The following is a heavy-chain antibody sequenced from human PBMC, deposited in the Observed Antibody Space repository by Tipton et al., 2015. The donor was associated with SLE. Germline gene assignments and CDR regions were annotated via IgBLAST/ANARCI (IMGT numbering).Heavy chain of an antibody. J-gene: IGHJ3*02. CDR1: GGSISSSSYY. CDR2: IYYSGST. D-gene: IGHD3-22*01. Sequence: LRLSCTVSGGSISSSSYYWGWIRQPPGKGLEWIGSIYYSGSTYYNPSLKSRVTISVDTSKNQFSLKLSSVTAADTAVYYCASVPGYYDSSGTDAFDIWGQGTMVTVSS. V-gene: IGHV4-39*07. CDR3: ASVPGYYDSSGTDAFDI.